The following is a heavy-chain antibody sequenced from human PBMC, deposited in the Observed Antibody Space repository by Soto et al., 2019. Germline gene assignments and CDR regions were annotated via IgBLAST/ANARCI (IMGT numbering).Heavy chain of an antibody. J-gene: IGHJ3*01. CDR2: ISYDGSNK. Sequence: PGGSLRLSCAASGFTFSSYGMHWVRQAPGKGLEWVAVISYDGSNKYYADSVKGRFTISRDNSKNTLYLQMNSLRAEDTAVYYCAREEGYCGGPLNAFDVWGQGTMVTVSS. CDR3: AREEGYCGGPLNAFDV. D-gene: IGHD2-21*01. CDR1: GFTFSSYG. V-gene: IGHV3-30*03.